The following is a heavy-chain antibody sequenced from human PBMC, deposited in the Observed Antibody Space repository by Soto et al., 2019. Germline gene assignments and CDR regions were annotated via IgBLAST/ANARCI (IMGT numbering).Heavy chain of an antibody. Sequence: QVQLVESGGGLVKPGGSLRLSCAASGFTFSDYYMSWIRQAPGKGLEWVSYISSSGSTIYYADSVKGRFTISRDNAKNSLYLQMNSLRAEDTAVYYCGRVKAPDYGDYFYYYYYMDVWGKGTTVTVSS. V-gene: IGHV3-11*01. D-gene: IGHD4-17*01. CDR1: GFTFSDYY. CDR3: GRVKAPDYGDYFYYYYYMDV. J-gene: IGHJ6*03. CDR2: ISSSGSTI.